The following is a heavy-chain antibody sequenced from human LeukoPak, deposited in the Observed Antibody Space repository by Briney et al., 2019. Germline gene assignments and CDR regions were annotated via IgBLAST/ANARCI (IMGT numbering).Heavy chain of an antibody. V-gene: IGHV4-34*01. CDR1: GGSFSDYY. CDR2: INRSGNT. Sequence: SETLSLTCVVYGGSFSDYYWSWIRQPPGKGLEWIGEINRSGNTNYDPSLKSRVTISVDTSKNQFSLKLSSVTAADTAVYYCARDDSSGSNWGRGTMVTVSS. J-gene: IGHJ3*01. CDR3: ARDDSSGSN. D-gene: IGHD3-22*01.